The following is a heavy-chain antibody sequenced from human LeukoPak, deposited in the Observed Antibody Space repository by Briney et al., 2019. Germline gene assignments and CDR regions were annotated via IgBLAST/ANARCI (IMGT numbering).Heavy chain of an antibody. J-gene: IGHJ4*02. D-gene: IGHD6-19*01. Sequence: GGSLRLSCAASGFTLSSYGMHWVRQAPGKGREWVAVIWYDGSNKYYADSVKGRFTNSRDNAKNSLYLQMNSLRAEDTAVYYCARTDSSGGSLYYFDYWGQGTLVTVSS. V-gene: IGHV3-33*01. CDR1: GFTLSSYG. CDR3: ARTDSSGGSLYYFDY. CDR2: IWYDGSNK.